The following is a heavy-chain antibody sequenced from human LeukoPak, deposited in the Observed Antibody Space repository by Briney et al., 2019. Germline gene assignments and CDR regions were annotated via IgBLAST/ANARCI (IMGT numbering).Heavy chain of an antibody. Sequence: GGSLRLSCAASGLTFSNYAMSWVRQAPGQGLEWVSTISSSGGSTNYVDSVKSRFTISRDNSKNTLYLQMNSLRAEDTAVYYCAKDHEGGRWDYFDYWGQGTLVTVSS. CDR1: GLTFSNYA. CDR2: ISSSGGST. J-gene: IGHJ4*02. V-gene: IGHV3-23*01. CDR3: AKDHEGGRWDYFDY. D-gene: IGHD3-16*01.